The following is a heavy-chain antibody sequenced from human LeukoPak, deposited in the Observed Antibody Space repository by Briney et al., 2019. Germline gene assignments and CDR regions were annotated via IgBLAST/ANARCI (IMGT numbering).Heavy chain of an antibody. Sequence: SETLSLTCTVSGGSISSSSYYWGWIRQPPGTGLEWIGSIYYSGSTYYNPSLKSRVTISVDTSKNQFSLKLSSVTAADTAVYYCARHVKLTPRTPPEYFDYWGQGTLVTVSS. V-gene: IGHV4-39*01. D-gene: IGHD2-15*01. J-gene: IGHJ4*02. CDR2: IYYSGST. CDR3: ARHVKLTPRTPPEYFDY. CDR1: GGSISSSSYY.